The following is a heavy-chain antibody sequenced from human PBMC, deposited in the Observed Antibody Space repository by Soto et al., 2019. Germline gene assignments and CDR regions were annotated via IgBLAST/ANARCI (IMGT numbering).Heavy chain of an antibody. D-gene: IGHD7-27*01. CDR1: GDSISNLDYF. J-gene: IGHJ5*02. V-gene: IGHV4-30-4*01. Sequence: SETLSLTCSVSGDSISNLDYFWAWIRQPPGQALEYIGYIYKSATTYYNPSFESRVAISVDTSKSQFSLNVTSVTAADTAVYFCARGRYCLTGRCFPNWFDAWGQGALVTVSS. CDR3: ARGRYCLTGRCFPNWFDA. CDR2: IYKSATT.